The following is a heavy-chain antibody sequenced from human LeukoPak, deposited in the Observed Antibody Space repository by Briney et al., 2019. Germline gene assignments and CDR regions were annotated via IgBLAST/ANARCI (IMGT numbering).Heavy chain of an antibody. D-gene: IGHD3-22*01. CDR2: ISGSGGST. V-gene: IGHV3-23*01. Sequence: TGGSLRLSCAASGFTFSSYAMSWVRQAPGKGLEWVSAISGSGGSTYYADSVKGRFTISRDNSKNTLYLQMNGLRAEDTAVYYCAKDSSTYYYDSSGYYQGYFDYWGQGTLVTVSS. CDR1: GFTFSSYA. CDR3: AKDSSTYYYDSSGYYQGYFDY. J-gene: IGHJ4*02.